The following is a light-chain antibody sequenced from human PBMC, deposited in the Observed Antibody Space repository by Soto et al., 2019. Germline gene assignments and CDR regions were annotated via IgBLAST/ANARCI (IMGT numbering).Light chain of an antibody. CDR2: GAS. CDR3: QHYGSALSQVT. J-gene: IGKJ3*01. V-gene: IGKV3-20*01. Sequence: EIVLTQSPGTLSLSPGERATLSCRASQSVSSSYLAWYQQKPGQAPRLLIYGASSRATGIPDRFSGSGSGTYFTLTISRLEPEDFAVYYCQHYGSALSQVTFGPGTKVDIK. CDR1: QSVSSSY.